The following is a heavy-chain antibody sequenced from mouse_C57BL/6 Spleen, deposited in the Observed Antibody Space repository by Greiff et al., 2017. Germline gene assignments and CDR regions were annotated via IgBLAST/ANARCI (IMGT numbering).Heavy chain of an antibody. CDR3: ATQGGKGPWFAY. V-gene: IGHV1-63*01. Sequence: QVQLKESGAELVRPGTSVKMSCKASGYTFTNYWIGWAKQRPGHGLEWIGDIYPGGGYTNYNEKFKGKATLTADKSSSTAYMQFSSLTSEDSAIYYCATQGGKGPWFAYWGQGTLVTVAA. CDR1: GYTFTNYW. J-gene: IGHJ3*01. D-gene: IGHD1-1*01. CDR2: IYPGGGYT.